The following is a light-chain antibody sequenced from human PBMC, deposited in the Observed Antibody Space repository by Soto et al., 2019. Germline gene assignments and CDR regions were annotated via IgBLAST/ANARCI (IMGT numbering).Light chain of an antibody. V-gene: IGKV4-1*01. CDR2: WAS. J-gene: IGKJ1*01. CDR3: QQYNSYSSGT. CDR1: QSVLYSSNNKNY. Sequence: DIVMTQSPDSLAVSLGERATINCKSSQSVLYSSNNKNYLAWYQQKPGQPPKLLIYWASTRESGVPDRFSGSGSGTDFTLTISSLQPDDFATYYCQQYNSYSSGTFGQGTKVDIK.